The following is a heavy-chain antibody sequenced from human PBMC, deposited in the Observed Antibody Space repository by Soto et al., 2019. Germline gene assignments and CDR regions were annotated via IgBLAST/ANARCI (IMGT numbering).Heavy chain of an antibody. D-gene: IGHD4-4*01. Sequence: PSETLSLTGTVSGGSISSYYWSWIRQPPGKGLEWIGYIYYSGSTNYNPSLKSRVTISVDTSKNQFSLKLSSVTAADTAVYYCARGPVTTDDYYYCGMGVWGQGTTVTVSS. J-gene: IGHJ6*02. CDR1: GGSISSYY. CDR2: IYYSGST. CDR3: ARGPVTTDDYYYCGMGV. V-gene: IGHV4-59*01.